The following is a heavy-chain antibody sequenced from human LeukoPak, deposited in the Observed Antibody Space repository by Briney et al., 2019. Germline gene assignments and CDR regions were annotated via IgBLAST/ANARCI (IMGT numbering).Heavy chain of an antibody. CDR2: ICSGGST. CDR3: ARDLDYGDYVYGY. CDR1: GFTVSSNY. Sequence: GGSLRLSCAASGFTVSSNYMSWVRQAPGKGLEWVSVICSGGSTYYADSVKGRFTISRDNSKNTLYLQMNSLRAEDTAVYYCARDLDYGDYVYGYWGQGTLVTVSS. J-gene: IGHJ4*02. D-gene: IGHD4-17*01. V-gene: IGHV3-66*02.